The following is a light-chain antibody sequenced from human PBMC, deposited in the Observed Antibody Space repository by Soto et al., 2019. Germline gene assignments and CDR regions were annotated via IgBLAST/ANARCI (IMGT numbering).Light chain of an antibody. CDR1: SSNIGAGYH. CDR3: QSYDRSLSGSF. J-gene: IGLJ1*01. Sequence: QSALTQPPSVSGAPGQRVTISCSGSSSNIGAGYHVHWYQQLPGAAPKLLISGNSNRPSGVPDRFSGSKSGTSASLAITGLQAEDEADYYCQSYDRSLSGSFFGTGTKVTVL. CDR2: GNS. V-gene: IGLV1-40*01.